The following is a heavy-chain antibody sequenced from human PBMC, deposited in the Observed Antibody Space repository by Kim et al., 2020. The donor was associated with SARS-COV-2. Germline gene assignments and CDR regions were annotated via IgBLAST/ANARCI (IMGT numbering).Heavy chain of an antibody. CDR2: T. J-gene: IGHJ3*02. CDR3: ARWRGLFAFGI. D-gene: IGHD4-17*01. V-gene: IGHV1-3*01. Sequence: TEYSRRFQGRVTITRETSASTAYMELGSLRSEGTAVYYCARWRGLFAFGIWGQGTMVTVSS.